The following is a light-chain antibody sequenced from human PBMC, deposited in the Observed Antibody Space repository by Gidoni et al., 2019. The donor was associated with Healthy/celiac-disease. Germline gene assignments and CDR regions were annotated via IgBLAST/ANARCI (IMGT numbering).Light chain of an antibody. CDR2: DAS. Sequence: GDRVTITCRASHSINTWLAWYRQKPGEAPKLLISDASILASGVPSRFSGTLTICSLQPDDFATYYCQQYNSDSPTFXQXTRLDIQ. CDR1: HSINTW. V-gene: IGKV1-5*01. CDR3: QQYNSDSPT. J-gene: IGKJ5*01.